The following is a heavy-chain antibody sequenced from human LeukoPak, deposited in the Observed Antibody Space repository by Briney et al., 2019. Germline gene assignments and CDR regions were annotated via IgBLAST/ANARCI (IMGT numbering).Heavy chain of an antibody. J-gene: IGHJ4*02. Sequence: GGSLRLSCAASEFTFSSYAMTWVRQAPGKGLEWVSVIRGNGGSTYYADSVKGRFTISRDNSKNTLYLQMNSLRAEDTAVYYCAKGLSSSWVPGIAVAGGLDYWGQVTLVTVCS. CDR2: IRGNGGST. CDR1: EFTFSSYA. V-gene: IGHV3-23*01. CDR3: AKGLSSSWVPGIAVAGGLDY. D-gene: IGHD6-19*01.